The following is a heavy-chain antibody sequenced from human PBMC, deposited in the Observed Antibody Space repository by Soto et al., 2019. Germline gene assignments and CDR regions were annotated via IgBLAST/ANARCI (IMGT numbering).Heavy chain of an antibody. CDR3: ARVRPYYDILTGYYPNWFDP. D-gene: IGHD3-9*01. CDR2: INPNSGGT. V-gene: IGHV1-2*02. CDR1: GYTFTGYY. Sequence: ASVKVSCKASGYTFTGYYMHWVRQAPGQGLEWMGWINPNSGGTNYAQKFQGRVTMTRDTSISTAYMELSRLRSDDTAVYYCARVRPYYDILTGYYPNWFDPWGQGTLVTV. J-gene: IGHJ5*02.